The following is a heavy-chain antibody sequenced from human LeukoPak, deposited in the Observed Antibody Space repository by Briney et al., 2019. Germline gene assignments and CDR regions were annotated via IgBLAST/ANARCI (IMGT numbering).Heavy chain of an antibody. J-gene: IGHJ3*02. CDR3: ARDLIARPGAFDI. CDR2: VYYSGST. V-gene: IGHV4-39*07. Sequence: SETLSLTCTVSGGSISSGSFFWDWIRQPPGKGLEWIGSVYYSGSTYSNPSLKSRVTISVDTSKNQFSLKLSSVTAADTAVYYCARDLIARPGAFDIWGQGTMVTVSS. D-gene: IGHD6-6*01. CDR1: GGSISSGSFF.